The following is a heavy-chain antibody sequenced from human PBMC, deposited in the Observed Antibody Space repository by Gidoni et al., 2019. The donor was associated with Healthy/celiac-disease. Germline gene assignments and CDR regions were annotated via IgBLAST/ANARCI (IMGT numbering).Heavy chain of an antibody. CDR2: IYYSGST. J-gene: IGHJ6*02. CDR1: GGTIISSSYY. CDR3: ASPYYGMDV. V-gene: IGHV4-39*01. Sequence: HLELPESRPVLVKTSETLSLTCTISGGTIISSSYYGGRICQPPGTGPEWITSIYYSGSTYYNPTIKSRVFITVDTAKKQVSLKVSAGPDSDSGVDYCASPYYGMDVWGQGTTVTVSS.